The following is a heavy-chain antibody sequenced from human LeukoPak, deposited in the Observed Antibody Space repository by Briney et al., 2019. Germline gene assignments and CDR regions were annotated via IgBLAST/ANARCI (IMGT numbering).Heavy chain of an antibody. CDR2: IYYSGST. V-gene: IGHV4-39*07. D-gene: IGHD3-22*01. CDR3: ATTKRITMIGGAFDI. Sequence: SETLSLTCTVSGGSSSSSGYYWGWIRQPPGKGLEWIGTIYYSGSTYYNTSLKSRVTISVDTSKSQFSLKLSSVTAADTAVYYCATTKRITMIGGAFDIWGQGTMVTVSS. J-gene: IGHJ3*02. CDR1: GGSSSSSGYY.